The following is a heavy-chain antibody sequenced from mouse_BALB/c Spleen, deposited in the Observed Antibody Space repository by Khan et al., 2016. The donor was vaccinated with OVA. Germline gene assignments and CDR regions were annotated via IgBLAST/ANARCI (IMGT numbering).Heavy chain of an antibody. CDR1: GFSLTNYG. Sequence: QVQLKQSGPGLVAPSQSLSITCTISGFSLTNYGVHWVRQPPGKGLEWLVVILSDGSTTYNAPLKSRLTIIKDNSDSQVFLKMNSFQTDDTAMYFCARQPNYHWNIIDYWGQGTSVTVSS. D-gene: IGHD1-2*01. CDR2: ILSDGST. J-gene: IGHJ4*01. CDR3: ARQPNYHWNIIDY. V-gene: IGHV2-6-1*01.